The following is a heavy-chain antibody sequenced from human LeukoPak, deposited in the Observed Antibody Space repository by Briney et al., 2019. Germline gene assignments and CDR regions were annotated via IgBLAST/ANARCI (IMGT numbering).Heavy chain of an antibody. Sequence: GGSLRLSCAASGFTFDDYGMSWVRQAPGKGLEWVSGINWNGGSTGYADSVKGRFTISRDNAKNSLYLQMNSLRAEDTAVYYCARGDHYGSSFVYWGQGTLVTVSS. CDR2: INWNGGST. D-gene: IGHD4-17*01. J-gene: IGHJ4*02. CDR3: ARGDHYGSSFVY. V-gene: IGHV3-20*04. CDR1: GFTFDDYG.